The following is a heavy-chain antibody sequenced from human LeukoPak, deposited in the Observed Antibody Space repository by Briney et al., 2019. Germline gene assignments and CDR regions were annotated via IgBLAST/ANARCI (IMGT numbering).Heavy chain of an antibody. CDR3: AKDVNSHCVGDCSDY. J-gene: IGHJ4*02. Sequence: QPGGSLRLSCAASGFAFNKHGMHWVRQAPGKGPEWVAFIFYDGSNKYYTDSVKGRFTISRDNSNNMLYLHMNSLRPDDSALYYCAKDVNSHCVGDCSDYWGQGTRVTVSS. CDR1: GFAFNKHG. D-gene: IGHD2-21*01. CDR2: IFYDGSNK. V-gene: IGHV3-30*02.